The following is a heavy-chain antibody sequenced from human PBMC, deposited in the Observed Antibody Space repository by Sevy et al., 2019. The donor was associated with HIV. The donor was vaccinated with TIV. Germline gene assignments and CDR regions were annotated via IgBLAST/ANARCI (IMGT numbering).Heavy chain of an antibody. Sequence: GGSLRLSCAASGFTVSSNYMSWVRQAPGRGLEWVSVIYSGGSTYYADSVKGRFTISRDNSKNTLYLQMNSLRAEDTAVYYCARSVSSGWYDYWGHGTLVTVSS. CDR2: IYSGGST. CDR1: GFTVSSNY. D-gene: IGHD6-19*01. V-gene: IGHV3-53*01. J-gene: IGHJ4*01. CDR3: ARSVSSGWYDY.